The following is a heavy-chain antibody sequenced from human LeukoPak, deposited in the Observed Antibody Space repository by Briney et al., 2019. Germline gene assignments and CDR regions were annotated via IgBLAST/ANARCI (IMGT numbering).Heavy chain of an antibody. D-gene: IGHD3-22*01. Sequence: PSETLSLTCAVSGGSTSTYYWSWVRQPPGKGLEWIGYIYYSGSTNSNPSLKSRVTISVDTSKNQFSLKLSSVTAADTAVYYCARHVNYYDSSGYYYYYFDYWGQGTLVTVSS. CDR1: GGSTSTYY. J-gene: IGHJ4*02. V-gene: IGHV4-59*08. CDR2: IYYSGST. CDR3: ARHVNYYDSSGYYYYYFDY.